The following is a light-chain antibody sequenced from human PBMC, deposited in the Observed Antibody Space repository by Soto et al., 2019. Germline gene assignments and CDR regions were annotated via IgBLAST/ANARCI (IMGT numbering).Light chain of an antibody. CDR1: QDIAVY. Sequence: IQLTQSPSSLSASVGGRVTITCRASQDIAVYLAWYQQKPGEAPKLLIYAASTLYGGVPSRFSGSGSGTEFTLTISSLQPDDFATYYCQQYNSYWVTFGQGTKVDIK. CDR2: AAS. CDR3: QQYNSYWVT. J-gene: IGKJ1*01. V-gene: IGKV1-9*01.